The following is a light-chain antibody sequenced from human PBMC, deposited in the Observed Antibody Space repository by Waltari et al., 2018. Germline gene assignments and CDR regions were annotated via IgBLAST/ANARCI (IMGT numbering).Light chain of an antibody. CDR3: QQRSSWLPLT. V-gene: IGKV3-11*01. Sequence: EVVLTQSPATLSLSPGERATLSCRASHNISRYLGWYQQKPGQPPRLLLYDASNRATGVPDRVTGSGSGTDFTLTISSLESEDLAVYYCQQRSSWLPLTFGGGTKVEIK. CDR2: DAS. J-gene: IGKJ4*01. CDR1: HNISRY.